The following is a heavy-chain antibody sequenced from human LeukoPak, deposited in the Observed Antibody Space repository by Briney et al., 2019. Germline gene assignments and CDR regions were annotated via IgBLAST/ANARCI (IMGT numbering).Heavy chain of an antibody. CDR2: INTNSGGT. Sequence: ASVKVSCKASGYTFTGYYMHWVRQAPGQGLEWMGWINTNSGGTNNAQKFQRRVTMTRDTSISTAYMELSRLRSDDTAVYYCARVVTMVRGVMNDYYMDVWGKGTTVTISS. CDR1: GYTFTGYY. CDR3: ARVVTMVRGVMNDYYMDV. V-gene: IGHV1-2*02. J-gene: IGHJ6*03. D-gene: IGHD3-10*01.